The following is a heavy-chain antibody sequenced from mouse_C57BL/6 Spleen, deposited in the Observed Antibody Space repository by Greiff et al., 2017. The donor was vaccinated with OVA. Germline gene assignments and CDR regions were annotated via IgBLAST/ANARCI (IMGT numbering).Heavy chain of an antibody. J-gene: IGHJ2*01. CDR3: ARRTTVAYYFDY. CDR1: GYTFTSYW. V-gene: IGHV1-64*01. Sequence: QVHVKQPGAELVKPGASVKLSCKASGYTFTSYWMHWVKQRPGQGLEWIGMIHPNSGSTNYNEKFKSKATLTVDKSSSTAYMQLSSLTSEDSAVYYCARRTTVAYYFDYWGQGTTLTVSS. D-gene: IGHD1-1*01. CDR2: IHPNSGST.